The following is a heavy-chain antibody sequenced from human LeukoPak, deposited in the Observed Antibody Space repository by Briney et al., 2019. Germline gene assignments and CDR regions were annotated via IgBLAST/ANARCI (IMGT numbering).Heavy chain of an antibody. CDR2: IYYSGST. J-gene: IGHJ5*02. V-gene: IGHV4-59*01. CDR3: AREIPSMVRGIVRANWFDP. Sequence: SETLSLTCTVSGGSISNYYWSWIRQPPGKGLEGFGNIYYSGSTNYNPSLKSRVTISVDTSKNQFSLKLSSVTAADTAVYYCAREIPSMVRGIVRANWFDPWGQGTLVTVSS. D-gene: IGHD3-10*01. CDR1: GGSISNYY.